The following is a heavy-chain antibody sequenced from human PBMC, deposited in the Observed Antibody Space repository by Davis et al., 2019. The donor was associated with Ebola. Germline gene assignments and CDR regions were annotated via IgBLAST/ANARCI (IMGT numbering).Heavy chain of an antibody. V-gene: IGHV3-23*01. CDR2: ISGSGGST. Sequence: GESLKISCAASGFTFSSYAMSWVRQAPGKGLEWVSAISGSGGSTYYADSVKGRFTISRDNSKNTLYLQMNSLRAEDTAVYYCAKANYVHYYYMDVWGKGTTVTVSS. CDR1: GFTFSSYA. J-gene: IGHJ6*03. D-gene: IGHD1-7*01. CDR3: AKANYVHYYYMDV.